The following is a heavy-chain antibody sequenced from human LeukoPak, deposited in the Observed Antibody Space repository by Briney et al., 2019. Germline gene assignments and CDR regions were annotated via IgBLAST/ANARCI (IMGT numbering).Heavy chain of an antibody. V-gene: IGHV6-1*01. CDR3: ARLVGASWFDS. D-gene: IGHD1-26*01. Sequence: SQTLPLTCAISGDSVSTNSATWTWLRQSPSRGLEWLGRTYYRSKWNNDYAVSMKSRITINPDTSKNQFSLQLNSVTPEGTAVYYCARLVGASWFDSWGQGTLVTVSS. CDR2: TYYRSKWNN. J-gene: IGHJ5*01. CDR1: GDSVSTNSAT.